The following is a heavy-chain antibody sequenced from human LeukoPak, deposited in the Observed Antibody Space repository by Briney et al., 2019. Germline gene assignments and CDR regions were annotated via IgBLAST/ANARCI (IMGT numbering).Heavy chain of an antibody. CDR2: IYHSGIT. D-gene: IGHD6-13*01. Sequence: PSETLSLTCTVSGYSISSGYYWGWIRQPPGKGLEWIGSIYHSGITYYNPSLKSRVTISVDTSKNQFSLKLTSVTAADTAVYYCARGYRSSWYWNWFDPWGQGTLVTVSS. J-gene: IGHJ5*02. V-gene: IGHV4-38-2*02. CDR1: GYSISSGYY. CDR3: ARGYRSSWYWNWFDP.